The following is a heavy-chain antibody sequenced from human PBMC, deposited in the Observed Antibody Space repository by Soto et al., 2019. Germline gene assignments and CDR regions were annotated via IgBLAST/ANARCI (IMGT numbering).Heavy chain of an antibody. J-gene: IGHJ5*02. CDR3: ARSNSGYYKWFDP. Sequence: SETLSLTCTVSGGSISGYYWSWIRQPPGKRLEWIGYIDYYGSTNYNPSLKSRVAISVDTSKNQFSLNLGSVTAADTAIYYCARSNSGYYKWFDPWGQGTLVTVSS. CDR1: GGSISGYY. D-gene: IGHD3-22*01. CDR2: IDYYGST. V-gene: IGHV4-59*12.